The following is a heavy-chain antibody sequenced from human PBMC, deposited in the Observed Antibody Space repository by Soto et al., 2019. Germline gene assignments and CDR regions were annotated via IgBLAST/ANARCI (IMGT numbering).Heavy chain of an antibody. CDR1: GGSISSGDYY. J-gene: IGHJ1*01. CDR3: ARLRSGSYYTPEYFQY. CDR2: IYYSGST. Sequence: PSETLSLTCTVSGGSISSGDYYWSWIRQPPGKGLEWIGYIYYSGSTYYNPSLKSRVTISVDTSKNQFSLKLSSVTAADTAVYYCARLRSGSYYTPEYFQYWGQGTLVTVSS. V-gene: IGHV4-30-4*01. D-gene: IGHD1-26*01.